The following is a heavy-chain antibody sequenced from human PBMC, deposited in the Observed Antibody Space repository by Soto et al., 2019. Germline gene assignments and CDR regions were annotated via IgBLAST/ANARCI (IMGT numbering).Heavy chain of an antibody. CDR2: IYHSGRT. CDR3: ARVPGP. CDR1: GYSIGSSNW. V-gene: IGHV4-28*03. J-gene: IGHJ5*02. Sequence: SETLSLTCAVSGYSIGSSNWWGWIRQPPGKGLEWIGYIYHSGRTYYNPSLKSRVTISVDRSKNQFSLKLSSVTAADTAVYYCARVPGPWGQGTLVTVSS.